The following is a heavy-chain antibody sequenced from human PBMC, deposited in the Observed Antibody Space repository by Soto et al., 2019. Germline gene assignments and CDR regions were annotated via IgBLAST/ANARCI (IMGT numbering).Heavy chain of an antibody. CDR2: ISSSGGST. CDR1: GFTFSTYA. J-gene: IGHJ4*02. Sequence: LRLSCAASGFTFSTYAMNWVRQAPGKGLEWVSGISSSGGSTYYADSVKGRFTISRDNSKNALYLQMNSLSAEDTAVYYCAKSARGNYYFDYWGQGTLVTVSS. D-gene: IGHD1-7*01. CDR3: AKSARGNYYFDY. V-gene: IGHV3-23*01.